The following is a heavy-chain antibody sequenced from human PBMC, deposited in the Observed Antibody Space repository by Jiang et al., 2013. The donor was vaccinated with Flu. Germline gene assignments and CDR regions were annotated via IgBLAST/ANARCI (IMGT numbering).Heavy chain of an antibody. J-gene: IGHJ6*03. V-gene: IGHV1-69*06. CDR1: GDTFSYA. D-gene: IGHD5-18*01. CDR2: FIPIFETT. CDR3: GRETTGYSYGCMDV. Sequence: GAEVKKPGSSVKVSCKVSGDTFSYAISWVRQAPGQGLEWMGGFIPIFETTTYAQKFQGRVTITADKSTSTVYMELTSLTPGDTAIYYCGRETTGYSYGCMDVWGKGDHGRRLL.